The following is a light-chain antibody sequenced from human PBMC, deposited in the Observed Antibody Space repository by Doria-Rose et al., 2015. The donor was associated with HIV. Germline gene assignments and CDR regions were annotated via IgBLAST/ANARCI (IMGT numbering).Light chain of an antibody. J-gene: IGKJ1*01. V-gene: IGKV3-20*01. CDR3: HQYGTSWT. Sequence: EIVMTQSPGTLSLSPGERATPSCRASQSFSSIYLAWYQQKPGQAPSLLIYDGSTRATGIPDRFSASASGTDFTLTINRLEPEDFALYYCHQYGTSWTFGQGTEVEI. CDR1: QSFSSIY. CDR2: DGS.